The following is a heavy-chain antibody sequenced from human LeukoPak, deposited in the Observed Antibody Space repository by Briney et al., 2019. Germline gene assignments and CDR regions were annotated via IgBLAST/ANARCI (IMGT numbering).Heavy chain of an antibody. CDR2: ISSSSSYI. Sequence: GGSLRLSCAASGFTFSSYSMNWVRQAPGKGLEWVSSISSSSSYIYYADSVKGRFTISRDNAKNSLYLQMNSLRAEDTAVYYCARDRVVTTRTNFDYWGQGTLVTVSS. D-gene: IGHD2-21*02. V-gene: IGHV3-21*01. CDR3: ARDRVVTTRTNFDY. CDR1: GFTFSSYS. J-gene: IGHJ4*02.